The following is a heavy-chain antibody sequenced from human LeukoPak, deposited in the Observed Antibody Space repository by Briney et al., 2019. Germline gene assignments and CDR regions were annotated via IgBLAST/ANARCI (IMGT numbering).Heavy chain of an antibody. CDR3: AKDAFAGYCSGGSCSNY. D-gene: IGHD2-15*01. CDR2: ISGSGGST. Sequence: PGGSLRLSCAAYGFTFSSYAMRWVRQAPGKGLEWVSAISGSGGSTYYADSVKGRFTISRDNSKNTLYLQMNSLRAEDTAVYYCAKDAFAGYCSGGSCSNYWGQGTLVAVSS. CDR1: GFTFSSYA. V-gene: IGHV3-23*01. J-gene: IGHJ4*02.